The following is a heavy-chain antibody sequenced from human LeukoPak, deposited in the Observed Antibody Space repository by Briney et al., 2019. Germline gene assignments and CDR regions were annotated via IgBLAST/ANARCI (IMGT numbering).Heavy chain of an antibody. V-gene: IGHV1-2*02. J-gene: IGHJ4*01. CDR2: INPNSGGT. CDR1: GYTFTGYY. D-gene: IGHD2-2*01. CDR3: ARVRRYCSSTSCYVC. Sequence: ASVKVSCKASGYTFTGYYMHWVRRAPGQGLEWMGWINPNSGGTNYAQKFQGRVTMTRDTSISTAYMELSRLRSDDTAVYYCARVRRYCSSTSCYVCWGQGTLVTVSS.